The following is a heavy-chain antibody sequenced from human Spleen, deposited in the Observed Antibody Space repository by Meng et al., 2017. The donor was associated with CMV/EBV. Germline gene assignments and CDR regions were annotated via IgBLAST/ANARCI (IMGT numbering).Heavy chain of an antibody. CDR3: AREGSHHYDFWSGSNWFDP. CDR1: GGTFSSYA. D-gene: IGHD3-3*01. CDR2: IIPILGIA. V-gene: IGHV1-69*10. Sequence: SVKVSCKASGGTFSSYAISWVRQAPGQGLEWMGGIIPILGIANYAQKFQGRVTITADKSTSTAYMELSSLRSEDTAVYYCAREGSHHYDFWSGSNWFDPWGQGTLVTVSS. J-gene: IGHJ5*02.